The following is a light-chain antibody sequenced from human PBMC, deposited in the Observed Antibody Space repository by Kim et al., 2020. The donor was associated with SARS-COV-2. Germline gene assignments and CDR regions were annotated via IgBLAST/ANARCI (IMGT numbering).Light chain of an antibody. V-gene: IGLV2-14*03. CDR3: SSLTSSSTWA. CDR1: SSDIGGYNF. CDR2: GVN. J-gene: IGLJ3*02. Sequence: QSALTQPASVSGSPGQSITISCTGTSSDIGGYNFVSWYQQHPGTAPKLIIYGVNNRPSGVSDRFSGSKSGNTASLTISGLQAEDEADYHCSSLTSSSTWAFGEGTKVTVL.